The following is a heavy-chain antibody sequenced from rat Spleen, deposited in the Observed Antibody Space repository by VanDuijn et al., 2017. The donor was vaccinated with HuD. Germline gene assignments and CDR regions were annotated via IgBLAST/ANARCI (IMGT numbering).Heavy chain of an antibody. CDR3: VRLLGAPDWYFDF. V-gene: IGHV5-25*01. Sequence: EVQLVESGGGLVQPGRSLKLSCAASGFTFSNYDMAWVRQAPGKGLEWVTSITNTVRNTYYPDSVKGRFTISRDNAKSTLYLQMDSLRSEDTATYYCVRLLGAPDWYFDFWGPGTMVTVSS. CDR2: ITNTVRNT. J-gene: IGHJ1*01. D-gene: IGHD5-1*01. CDR1: GFTFSNYD.